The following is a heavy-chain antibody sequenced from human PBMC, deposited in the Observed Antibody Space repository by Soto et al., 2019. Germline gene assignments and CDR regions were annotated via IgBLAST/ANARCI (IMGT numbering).Heavy chain of an antibody. CDR2: IYFSGTT. V-gene: IGHV4-31*03. D-gene: IGHD2-8*02. CDR3: ARGGGVYYFDY. CDR1: GGSINSNGYY. J-gene: IGHJ4*02. Sequence: PSEALSLTCNVSGGSINSNGYYWSWIRQHPGKGLEWIGYIYFSGTTYYNPSLKSRVTISVDTSKNQFSLKLSSVTAADTAVYYCARGGGVYYFDYWGQGTLVTVSS.